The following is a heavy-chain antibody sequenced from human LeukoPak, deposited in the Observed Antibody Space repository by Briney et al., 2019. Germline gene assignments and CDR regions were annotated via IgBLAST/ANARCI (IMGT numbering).Heavy chain of an antibody. V-gene: IGHV3-30*17. J-gene: IGHJ4*02. D-gene: IGHD3-22*01. CDR3: AKEAYYDSSALDY. CDR1: EFTFSNYA. Sequence: GGSLRLSCAVSEFTFSNYAMHWVRQPPGKGLEWVAVVSSHGNDGYYADSVRGRFTISRDNANNTLYLQIDSLRAEDTAVYCCAKEAYYDSSALDYWGQGTLVTVSS. CDR2: VSSHGNDG.